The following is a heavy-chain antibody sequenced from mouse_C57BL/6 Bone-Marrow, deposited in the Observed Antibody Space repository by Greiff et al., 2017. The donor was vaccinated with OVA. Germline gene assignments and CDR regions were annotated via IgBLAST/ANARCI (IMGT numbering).Heavy chain of an antibody. J-gene: IGHJ2*01. CDR2: IDPSDSYT. D-gene: IGHD1-1*01. CDR3: AREGVLLLRPGFDY. V-gene: IGHV1-50*01. CDR1: GYNFTSYW. Sequence: VQLQQPGAELVKPGASVKLSCKASGYNFTSYWMQWVQQRPGQGLEWIGEIDPSDSYTNYNHKFKGKATLSVETSSCTAYMQLSSLTSEDSSVYYCAREGVLLLRPGFDYWGQGTTLTGSS.